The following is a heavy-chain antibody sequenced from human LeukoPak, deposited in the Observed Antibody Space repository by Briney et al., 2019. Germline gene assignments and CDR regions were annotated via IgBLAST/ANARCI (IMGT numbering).Heavy chain of an antibody. CDR3: ARGGGPFTVTTGVDY. D-gene: IGHD4-17*01. CDR1: GGSISSSSYY. V-gene: IGHV4-39*07. Sequence: PSETLSLTCTVSGGSISSSSYYWGWIRQPPGKGLEWIGSIYYSGSTYYNPSLKSRVTISVDTSKNQFSLKLSSVTAADTAVYYCARGGGPFTVTTGVDYWGQGTLVTVSS. CDR2: IYYSGST. J-gene: IGHJ4*02.